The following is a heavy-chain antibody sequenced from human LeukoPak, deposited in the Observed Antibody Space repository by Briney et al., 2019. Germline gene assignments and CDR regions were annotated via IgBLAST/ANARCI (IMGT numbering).Heavy chain of an antibody. J-gene: IGHJ4*02. CDR1: RGSIGTYY. V-gene: IGHV4-4*07. D-gene: IGHD3-10*01. Sequence: SETLSLTCTVSRGSIGTYYWSWIRQPAGKGLDWIGRIYTSGSTKKNPSLSSRVTISIDASKNQFSLRLSSLTAADTAIYYCARDSGRRGYLEYSFDYWGQGTPVIVSS. CDR3: ARDSGRRGYLEYSFDY. CDR2: IYTSGST.